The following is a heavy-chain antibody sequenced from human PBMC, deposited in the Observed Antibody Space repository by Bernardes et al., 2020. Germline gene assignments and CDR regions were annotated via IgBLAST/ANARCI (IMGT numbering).Heavy chain of an antibody. J-gene: IGHJ4*02. CDR3: ARDVVGREDF. V-gene: IGHV3-74*01. D-gene: IGHD1-26*01. CDR1: GMTFSSFW. CDR2: INEDGSTT. Sequence: GGSLRLSCAASGMTFSSFWMHWVRHVPGKGLVWVSRINEDGSTTDYADSVKRRFTISRDNAKNTLFLHMSSLRAEDSAVYYCARDVVGREDFWGQGTLVTVSS.